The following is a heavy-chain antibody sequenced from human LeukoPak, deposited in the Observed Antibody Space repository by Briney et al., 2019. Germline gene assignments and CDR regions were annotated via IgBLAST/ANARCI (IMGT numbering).Heavy chain of an antibody. CDR3: AKYFRSHTVTALFDY. CDR1: GFTFSSYG. Sequence: GGSLRLSCAASGFTFSSYGMSWVRQAPGKGLEWVSAISGSGGSTYYADSVKGRFTISRDNSKNTLYLQMNSLRAEDTAVYYCAKYFRSHTVTALFDYWGQGTLVTVSS. CDR2: ISGSGGST. V-gene: IGHV3-23*01. J-gene: IGHJ4*02. D-gene: IGHD2-21*02.